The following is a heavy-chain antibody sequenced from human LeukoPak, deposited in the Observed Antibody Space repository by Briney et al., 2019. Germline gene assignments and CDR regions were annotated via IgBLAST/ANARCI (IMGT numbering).Heavy chain of an antibody. V-gene: IGHV4-39*07. Sequence: PSETLSLTCTVSGGSISSSSYYWGWIRQPPGKGLEWIGEIYHSGSTNYNPSLKSRVTISVDKSKNQFSLKLTSIDAADTAVYYCARGLGAREVGYWGQGTLVTVSS. CDR1: GGSISSSSYY. CDR3: ARGLGAREVGY. D-gene: IGHD1-26*01. J-gene: IGHJ4*02. CDR2: IYHSGST.